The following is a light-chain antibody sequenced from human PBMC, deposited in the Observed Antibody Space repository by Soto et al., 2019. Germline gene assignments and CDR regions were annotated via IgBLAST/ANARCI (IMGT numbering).Light chain of an antibody. Sequence: EIVLTLSPGTLSLSPGERATLYCRASQSVSSNYLAWYQQKPGQAPRLLIHGATTRATGIPARFSGSGSGTEFTLTISSLQSEDFAVYYCQQYNNWPRTFGQGTKVDIK. CDR2: GAT. V-gene: IGKV3-15*01. J-gene: IGKJ1*01. CDR1: QSVSSN. CDR3: QQYNNWPRT.